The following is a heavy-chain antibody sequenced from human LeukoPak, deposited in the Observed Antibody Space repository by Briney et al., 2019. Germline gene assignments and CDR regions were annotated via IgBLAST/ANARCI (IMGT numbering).Heavy chain of an antibody. D-gene: IGHD6-19*01. Sequence: SVKVSCKASGGTFSSYAISWVRQAPGQGLEWMGGIIPIFGTANYAQKFQGRVTITTDESTSTAYMELSSLRSEDTAVYYCARGPPIAVAGYFDYWGQGTLVTVSS. V-gene: IGHV1-69*05. CDR1: GGTFSSYA. CDR2: IIPIFGTA. J-gene: IGHJ4*02. CDR3: ARGPPIAVAGYFDY.